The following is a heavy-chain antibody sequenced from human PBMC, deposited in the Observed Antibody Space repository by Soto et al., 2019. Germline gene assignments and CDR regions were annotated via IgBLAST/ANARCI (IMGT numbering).Heavy chain of an antibody. V-gene: IGHV1-58*02. Sequence: QMQLVQSGPEVKKPGTSVKVSCKTSGFTFTSSAMQWVRQARGQGLEWIGWIVVGSGHTNHAQKFQERVTITRDMSTXTAYMELSSLRSEDTAMYYCAAASSTCRGYYGMDVWGQGTTVTVSS. CDR3: AAASSTCRGYYGMDV. D-gene: IGHD2-2*01. J-gene: IGHJ6*02. CDR1: GFTFTSSA. CDR2: IVVGSGHT.